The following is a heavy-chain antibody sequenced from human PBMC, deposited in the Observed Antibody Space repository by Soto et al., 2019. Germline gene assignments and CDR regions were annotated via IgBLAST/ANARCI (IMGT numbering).Heavy chain of an antibody. CDR3: ARAAPYGEYVGFWARDYYYYGMDV. J-gene: IGHJ6*02. V-gene: IGHV3-33*01. Sequence: QVQLVESGGGVVQPGRSLRLSCAASGFTFSSYGMHWVRQAPGKGREWVAVIWYDGSNKYYADSVKGRFTISRDNSKNTLYLQMNSLRAEDTAVYYCARAAPYGEYVGFWARDYYYYGMDVWGQGTTVSVFS. D-gene: IGHD4-17*01. CDR2: IWYDGSNK. CDR1: GFTFSSYG.